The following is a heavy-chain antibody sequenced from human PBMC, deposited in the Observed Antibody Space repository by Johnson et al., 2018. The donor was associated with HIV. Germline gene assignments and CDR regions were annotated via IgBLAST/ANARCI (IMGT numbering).Heavy chain of an antibody. D-gene: IGHD4-23*01. CDR1: GFSFSTYW. J-gene: IGHJ3*02. CDR2: ISYDGSNK. CDR3: AREATVVMLGYAFDI. V-gene: IGHV3-30*03. Sequence: QVQLVESGGGLVQPGGSLRLSCAASGFSFSTYWMHWVRQAPGKGLEWVAVISYDGSNKYYADSVKGRFTISRDNSKNTLYLQMNSLRAEDTAVYYCAREATVVMLGYAFDIWGQGTMVTVSS.